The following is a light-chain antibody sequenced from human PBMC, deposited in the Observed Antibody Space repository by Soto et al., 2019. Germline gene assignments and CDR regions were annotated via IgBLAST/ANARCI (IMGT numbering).Light chain of an antibody. CDR1: QDISNF. J-gene: IGKJ3*01. V-gene: IGKV1-33*01. Sequence: DIQMTQSPSSLSASVGDRVTITCQASQDISNFLNWYQHKPGKSPKLLINDASNLETGVPSRFSGSGSSTDFTFTINSLQPEDVATYYCQQYYSLPLSFGPGTKVELK. CDR2: DAS. CDR3: QQYYSLPLS.